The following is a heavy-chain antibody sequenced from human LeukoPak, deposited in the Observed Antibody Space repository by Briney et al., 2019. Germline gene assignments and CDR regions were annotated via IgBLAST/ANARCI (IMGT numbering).Heavy chain of an antibody. J-gene: IGHJ1*01. V-gene: IGHV5-51*01. Sequence: GESLKISCKGSGYSFTSYWIGWVRQMPGKGLEWMGIIYPGDSDTRYSPSFQGQVTISADKSISTAYLQWSSLKASDTAMYYCARGRSESYSSSWYPSAEYFQHWGQGTLVTVSS. CDR3: ARGRSESYSSSWYPSAEYFQH. CDR2: IYPGDSDT. D-gene: IGHD6-13*01. CDR1: GYSFTSYW.